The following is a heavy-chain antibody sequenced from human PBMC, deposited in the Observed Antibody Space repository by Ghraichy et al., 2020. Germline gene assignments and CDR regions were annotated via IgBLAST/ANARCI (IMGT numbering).Heavy chain of an antibody. CDR2: ISGSGGST. CDR1: GFTFSSYA. V-gene: IGHV3-23*01. CDR3: AKMVEQRPSSRSNLFDY. Sequence: GGSLRLSCAASGFTFSSYAMSWVRQAPGKGLEWVSAISGSGGSTYYADSVKGRFTISRDNSKNTLYLQMNSLRAEDTAVYYCAKMVEQRPSSRSNLFDYWGQGTLVTVSS. J-gene: IGHJ4*02. D-gene: IGHD6-25*01.